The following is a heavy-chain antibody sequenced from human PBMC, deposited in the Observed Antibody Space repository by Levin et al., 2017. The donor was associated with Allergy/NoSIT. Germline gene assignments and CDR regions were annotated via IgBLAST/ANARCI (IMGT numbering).Heavy chain of an antibody. CDR2: ISYDGSIT. V-gene: IGHV3-30*18. J-gene: IGHJ4*02. D-gene: IGHD6-13*01. CDR3: AKDPRASASIAPGDSVGYYSDY. CDR1: GFTFSTYG. Sequence: GESLKISCAASGFTFSTYGMHWVRQAPGKGLEWVAVISYDGSITYFADSVKGRFTISRDKSKNTLYLQMNSLRAEDTAVYYCAKDPRASASIAPGDSVGYYSDYWGQGTLVTVSS.